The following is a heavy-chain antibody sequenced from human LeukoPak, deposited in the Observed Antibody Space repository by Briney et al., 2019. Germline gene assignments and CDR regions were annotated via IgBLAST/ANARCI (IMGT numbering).Heavy chain of an antibody. J-gene: IGHJ4*02. CDR3: ARGDDILTGYYPAYDY. CDR1: GGTFSSYA. CDR2: IIPIFGIA. V-gene: IGHV1-69*04. D-gene: IGHD3-9*01. Sequence: SVKVSCKASGGTFSSYAISWVRQAPGQGLEWMGRIIPIFGIANHAQKFQGRVTITADKSTSTAYMELSSLRSEDTAVYYCARGDDILTGYYPAYDYWGQGTLVTVSS.